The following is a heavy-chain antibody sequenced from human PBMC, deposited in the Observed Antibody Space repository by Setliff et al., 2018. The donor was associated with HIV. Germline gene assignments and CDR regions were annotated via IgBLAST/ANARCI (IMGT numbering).Heavy chain of an antibody. J-gene: IGHJ4*02. CDR2: IYDSGAT. CDR1: GGSISGFY. CDR3: ARVDCSGGSCYSPAY. V-gene: IGHV4-59*01. Sequence: PSETLSLTCTVSGGSISGFYWSWIRQSPGDGLEWIGWIYDSGATKYNPSLKSRATISLDTSKNQFSLNLTSVTAADTAVYYCARVDCSGGSCYSPAYWGQGTLVTVSS. D-gene: IGHD2-15*01.